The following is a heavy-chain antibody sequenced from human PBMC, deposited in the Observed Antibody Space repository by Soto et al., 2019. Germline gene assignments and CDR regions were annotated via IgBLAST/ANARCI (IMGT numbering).Heavy chain of an antibody. J-gene: IGHJ6*02. CDR1: GYTFTAYG. Sequence: QGHLVQSGAEVKKPGASVKVSCKTSGYTFTAYGITWVRQAQGQGLGLVGWISPYNDHTKYAEKFEGRVTMTTDLSPGTASMELRSLTSDDTAVYYCARSGWNSPYYSHGLDVWGQGTTVTVSS. D-gene: IGHD6-19*01. V-gene: IGHV1-18*01. CDR3: ARSGWNSPYYSHGLDV. CDR2: ISPYNDHT.